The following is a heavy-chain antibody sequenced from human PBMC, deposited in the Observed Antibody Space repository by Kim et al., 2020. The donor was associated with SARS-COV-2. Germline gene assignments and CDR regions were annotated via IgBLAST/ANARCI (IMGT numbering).Heavy chain of an antibody. V-gene: IGHV1-69*13. J-gene: IGHJ5*02. CDR1: GGTFSSYA. CDR2: IIPIFGTA. D-gene: IGHD3-3*01. Sequence: SVKVSCKASGGTFSSYAISWVRQAPGQGLEWMGGIIPIFGTANYAQKFQGRVTITADESTSTAYMELSSLRSEDTAVYYCARGELSDFWSVIWFDPWGQGTLVTVSS. CDR3: ARGELSDFWSVIWFDP.